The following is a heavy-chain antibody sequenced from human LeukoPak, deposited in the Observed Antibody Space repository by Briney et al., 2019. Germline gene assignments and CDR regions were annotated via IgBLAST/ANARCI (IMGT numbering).Heavy chain of an antibody. D-gene: IGHD4-23*01. V-gene: IGHV1-69*05. J-gene: IGHJ4*02. Sequence: ASVKVSCKASGGTFSSYAISWVRQAPGQGLEWMGGIIPIFGTANYAQKFQGRVTITTDESTSTAYMELSSLRSEDTAVYYCAREGEPYGGNSLQPGFDSWGQGTLVTVSS. CDR2: IIPIFGTA. CDR1: GGTFSSYA. CDR3: AREGEPYGGNSLQPGFDS.